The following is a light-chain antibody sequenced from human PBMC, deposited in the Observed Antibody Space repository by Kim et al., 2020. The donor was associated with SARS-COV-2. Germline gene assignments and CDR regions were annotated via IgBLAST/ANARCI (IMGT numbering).Light chain of an antibody. J-gene: IGLJ2*01. CDR2: DVN. Sequence: GKSVTISCTGTSSDVGGHNYVSWYQQHPGKAPKLMISDVNKRPSGVPDRFSGSKSGNTASLTVSGLQAEDEADYYCCSYAGNNNWLFGGGTKVTVL. CDR3: CSYAGNNNWL. V-gene: IGLV2-8*01. CDR1: SSDVGGHNY.